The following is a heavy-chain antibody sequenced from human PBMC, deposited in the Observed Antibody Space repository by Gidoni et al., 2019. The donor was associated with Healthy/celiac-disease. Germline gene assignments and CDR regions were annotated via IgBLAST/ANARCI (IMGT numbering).Heavy chain of an antibody. J-gene: IGHJ4*02. CDR3: AKDQHGDYAPFDY. CDR1: GVTFSSYA. Sequence: EVQLLEAGGGLVQPGGSLRLSCDAAGVTFSSYAMSWVRQAPGKGLEWVSAISGSGGSTYYADSVKGRFTISRDNSKNTLYLQMNSLRAEDTAVYYCAKDQHGDYAPFDYWGQGTLVTVSX. CDR2: ISGSGGST. V-gene: IGHV3-23*01. D-gene: IGHD4-17*01.